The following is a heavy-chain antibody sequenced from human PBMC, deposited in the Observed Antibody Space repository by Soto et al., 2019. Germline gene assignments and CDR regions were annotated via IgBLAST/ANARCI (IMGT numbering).Heavy chain of an antibody. CDR3: ASSYGSGYRAFDS. CDR1: GDTFNFYS. Sequence: QVQLVQSGAEVKKPGSSVRVSCKASGDTFNFYSINWVRQAPGLGLEWMGRINPILSMSNYAQRFQGRVTMTADKSTSTAYMELSSLRSGDTAMYYCASSYGSGYRAFDSWGQGALVTVSS. CDR2: INPILSMS. V-gene: IGHV1-69*02. D-gene: IGHD3-10*01. J-gene: IGHJ4*02.